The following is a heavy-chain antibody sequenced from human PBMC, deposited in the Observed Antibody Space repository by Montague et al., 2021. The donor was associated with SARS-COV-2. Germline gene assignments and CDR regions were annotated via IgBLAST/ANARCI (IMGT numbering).Heavy chain of an antibody. CDR1: GGSISSSTYY. CDR3: ATQEDPSGWIPGPFDF. CDR2: MYYRGNT. Sequence: TLSLTCTVSGGSISSSTYYWAWIRQPPGKGLEWIGSMYYRGNTYYNPSLKSRVFISVDTTKKQLSLTLTSVTAADTAVYYCATQEDPSGWIPGPFDFWGQGTLVAVSS. D-gene: IGHD6-19*01. J-gene: IGHJ4*02. V-gene: IGHV4-39*01.